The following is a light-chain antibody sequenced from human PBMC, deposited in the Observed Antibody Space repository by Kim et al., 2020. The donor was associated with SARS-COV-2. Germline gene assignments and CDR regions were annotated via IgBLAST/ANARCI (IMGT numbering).Light chain of an antibody. CDR3: CSFRSGGTYV. V-gene: IGLV2-14*03. Sequence: QSALTQPASVSGSPGQSITISCTGTSDDVGSHGFVSWYQQHPDKVPKLIIYNVRARPSGVPDRFSGSKSGNAASLTIPGLQADDEADYYCCSFRSGGTYVFGSGTKVTVL. J-gene: IGLJ1*01. CDR1: SDDVGSHGF. CDR2: NVR.